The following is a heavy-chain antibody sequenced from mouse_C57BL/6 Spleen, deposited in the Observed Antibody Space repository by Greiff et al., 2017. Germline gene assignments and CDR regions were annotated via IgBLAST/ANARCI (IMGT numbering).Heavy chain of an antibody. J-gene: IGHJ2*01. Sequence: EVQLQQSGPELVKPGDSVKISCKASGYSFTGYFMNWVMQSHGKSLEWIGRINPYNGDTFYNQKFKGKATLTVDKSSSTAHMELRSLTSEDSAVYYCARRGLDYVDFDYWGQGTTLTVSS. V-gene: IGHV1-20*01. CDR3: ARRGLDYVDFDY. CDR1: GYSFTGYF. CDR2: INPYNGDT. D-gene: IGHD6-5*01.